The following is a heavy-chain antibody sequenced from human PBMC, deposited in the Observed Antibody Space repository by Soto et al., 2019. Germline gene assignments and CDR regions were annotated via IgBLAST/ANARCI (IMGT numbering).Heavy chain of an antibody. Sequence: EVQLLESGGGLVQPGGSLRLSCAASGFTFSSYAMSWVRQAPGKGLEWVSRVIGSGGRTYYADSVKGRFTISRDNSKNALYLQMNSLRAEETAVYYCAKSSAAEYYYYGMDVWGQGTTVTVSS. CDR1: GFTFSSYA. CDR2: VIGSGGRT. V-gene: IGHV3-23*01. CDR3: AKSSAAEYYYYGMDV. J-gene: IGHJ6*02. D-gene: IGHD6-13*01.